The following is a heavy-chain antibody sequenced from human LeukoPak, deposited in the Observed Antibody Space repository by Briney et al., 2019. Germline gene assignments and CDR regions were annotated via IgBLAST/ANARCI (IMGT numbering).Heavy chain of an antibody. D-gene: IGHD3-10*01. Sequence: PSETLSLTCTVPDGSISGYYWSWIRQPPGKGLEWIGYINYVGGTNYNPSLRSRVTFSRHTSKNQFSLQLRSVTAADTAVYFCARLGYGSGTPYYYFYMDEWGTGTTVTVSS. CDR3: ARLGYGSGTPYYYFYMDE. V-gene: IGHV4-59*01. J-gene: IGHJ6*03. CDR2: INYVGGT. CDR1: DGSISGYY.